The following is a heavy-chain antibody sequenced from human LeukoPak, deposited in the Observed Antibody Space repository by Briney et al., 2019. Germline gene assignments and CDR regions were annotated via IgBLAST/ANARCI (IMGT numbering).Heavy chain of an antibody. V-gene: IGHV3-30*18. Sequence: PGGSLRLSCAASGFTFSSYGMHWVRQAPGKGLEWVAVISYDGSNKYYADSVKGRFTISRDNSKNTLYLQMNSLRAEDTAVYYCAKRGSYREGKFDYWGQGTLVTVSS. CDR2: ISYDGSNK. J-gene: IGHJ4*02. CDR1: GFTFSSYG. D-gene: IGHD1-26*01. CDR3: AKRGSYREGKFDY.